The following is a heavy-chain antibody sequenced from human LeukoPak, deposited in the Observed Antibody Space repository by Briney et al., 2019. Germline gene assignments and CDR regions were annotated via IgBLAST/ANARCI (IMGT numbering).Heavy chain of an antibody. Sequence: SETLSLTCTVSGGSISSYYWSWIRQPPGKGLEWIGYIYYSVSTNYNPSLKSRVTISVDTSKNQFSLKLSSVTAADTAVYYCARDGTHYYDSSGPPLAFDIWGQGTMVTVSS. J-gene: IGHJ3*02. CDR1: GGSISSYY. CDR2: IYYSVST. V-gene: IGHV4-59*01. D-gene: IGHD3-22*01. CDR3: ARDGTHYYDSSGPPLAFDI.